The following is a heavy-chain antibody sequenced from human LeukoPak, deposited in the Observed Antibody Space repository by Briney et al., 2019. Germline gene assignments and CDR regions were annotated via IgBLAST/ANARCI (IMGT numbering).Heavy chain of an antibody. V-gene: IGHV4-4*07. CDR3: ARDQTNRIAAAGAGFDY. CDR1: GGSISSYY. Sequence: SETLSLTCTVSGGSISSYYWSWIRQPAGKGLEWIGRIYTSGSTNYNPSLKSRVTMSVDTSKNQFSLKLSSVTAADTAVYYCARDQTNRIAAAGAGFDYWGQGTLVTVSS. J-gene: IGHJ4*02. D-gene: IGHD6-13*01. CDR2: IYTSGST.